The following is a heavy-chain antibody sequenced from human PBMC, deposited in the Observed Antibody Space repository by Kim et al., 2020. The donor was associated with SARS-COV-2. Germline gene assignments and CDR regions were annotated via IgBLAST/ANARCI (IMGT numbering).Heavy chain of an antibody. J-gene: IGHJ4*02. V-gene: IGHV4-59*13. CDR1: GGSISSYY. CDR2: IYYSGST. D-gene: IGHD3-10*01. CDR3: ARGERATMVRGVTASYFDY. Sequence: SETLSLTCTVSGGSISSYYWSWIRQPPGKGLEWIGYIYYSGSTNYNPSLKSRVTISVDTSKNQFSLKLSSVTAADTAVYYCARGERATMVRGVTASYFDYWGQGTLVTVSS.